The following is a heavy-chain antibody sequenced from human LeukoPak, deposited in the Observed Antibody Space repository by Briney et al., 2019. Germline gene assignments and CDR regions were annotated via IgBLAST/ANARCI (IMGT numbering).Heavy chain of an antibody. V-gene: IGHV3-23*01. CDR3: AKDVVVPNAGGMDV. Sequence: PGGSLRLSCAASGFTFSSDAMSSVRQAPGKGLEWVSAISGSGGSTYYADSVKGRFTISRDNSKNTLYLQMNSLRAEDTAVYYRAKDVVVPNAGGMDVWGQGTTVTVSS. J-gene: IGHJ6*02. CDR2: ISGSGGST. CDR1: GFTFSSDA. D-gene: IGHD2-2*01.